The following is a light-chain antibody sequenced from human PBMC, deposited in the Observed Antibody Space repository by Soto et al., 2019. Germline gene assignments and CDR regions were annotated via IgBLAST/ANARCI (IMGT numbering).Light chain of an antibody. CDR1: QSVSTK. V-gene: IGKV3D-15*01. Sequence: MVMTQSPATLSVSPGERATLSCRASQSVSTKLAWYQQKPGQAPRLLIYGASTRATGIPARFSGSGSGTACTLTISSLQSEDFAVYYCQQYNNWPYTFGPGTRVDIK. CDR2: GAS. J-gene: IGKJ3*01. CDR3: QQYNNWPYT.